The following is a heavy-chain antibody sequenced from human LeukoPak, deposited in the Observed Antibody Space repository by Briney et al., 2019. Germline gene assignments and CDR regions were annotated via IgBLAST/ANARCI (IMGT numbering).Heavy chain of an antibody. V-gene: IGHV4-39*07. CDR2: VSHSGAT. CDR1: GGSITSSPYH. CDR3: ARSMVTTDRNFDH. Sequence: SETLSLTCTVSGGSITSSPYHWAWIRQPPGRGPEWIGTVSHSGATQYNPSLTSRVTISLDTSKNQFSLSLNSVTAADTAVFYCARSMVTTDRNFDHWGQGTLVTVSS. J-gene: IGHJ4*02. D-gene: IGHD2-21*02.